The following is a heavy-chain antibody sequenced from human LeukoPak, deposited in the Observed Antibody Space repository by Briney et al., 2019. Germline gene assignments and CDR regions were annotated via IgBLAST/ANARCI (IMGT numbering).Heavy chain of an antibody. CDR1: GVSISSSSYY. CDR2: IYYSGST. Sequence: PSETLSLTCTVSGVSISSSSYYWGWIRQPPGKGLEWVGSIYYSGSTYYNPSLKSRVTISVDTSENQFSLKLSSVTAADTAVYFCARGPRWLQDYFNYWGQGTLVTVSS. V-gene: IGHV4-39*07. J-gene: IGHJ4*02. CDR3: ARGPRWLQDYFNY. D-gene: IGHD5-24*01.